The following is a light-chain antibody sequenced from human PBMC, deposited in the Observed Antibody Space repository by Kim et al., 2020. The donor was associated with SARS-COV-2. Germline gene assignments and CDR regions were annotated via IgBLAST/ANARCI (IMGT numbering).Light chain of an antibody. CDR1: QNIGNS. CDR2: AAS. CDR3: QHYKSFPYI. V-gene: IGKV1-16*01. Sequence: DIQMTQYPSSLSASIGDRVTITCRSSQNIGNSLDWFQQHPGKAPKSLIHAASSLQSGVPSRFSGNGSGTDFTLTISSLQPEDFATYYCQHYKSFPYIFGQGTKLEI. J-gene: IGKJ2*01.